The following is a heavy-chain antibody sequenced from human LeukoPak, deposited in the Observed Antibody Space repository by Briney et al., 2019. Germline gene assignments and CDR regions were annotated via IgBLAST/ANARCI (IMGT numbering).Heavy chain of an antibody. D-gene: IGHD1-1*01. CDR1: GFTFRDYS. CDR3: VRDRLEPPSYYFYMDV. CDR2: ISSTSSYI. V-gene: IGHV3-21*01. Sequence: GGSLRLSCGASGFTFRDYSMTWVRQAPGKGLEWVACISSTSSYIYYADSVQGRFTISRDNAKKSVYLQMDGLRAEDTAVYYCVRDRLEPPSYYFYMDVWGKGTTVTVSS. J-gene: IGHJ6*03.